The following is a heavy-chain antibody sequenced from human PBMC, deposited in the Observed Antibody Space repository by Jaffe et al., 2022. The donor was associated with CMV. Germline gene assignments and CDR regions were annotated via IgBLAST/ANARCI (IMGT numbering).Heavy chain of an antibody. Sequence: QITLKESGPTLVKPTQTLTLTCTFSGFSLSTSGVGVGWIRQPPGKALEWLALIYWNDDKRYSPSLKSRLTITKDTSKNQVVLTMTNMDPVDTATYYCAHSSSSPHLNWFDPWGQGTLVTVSS. CDR2: IYWNDDK. CDR1: GFSLSTSGVG. CDR3: AHSSSSPHLNWFDP. D-gene: IGHD6-6*01. V-gene: IGHV2-5*01. J-gene: IGHJ5*02.